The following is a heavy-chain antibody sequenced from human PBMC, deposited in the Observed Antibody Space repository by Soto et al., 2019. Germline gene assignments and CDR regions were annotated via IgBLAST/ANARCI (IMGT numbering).Heavy chain of an antibody. Sequence: SETLSLTCAVYGGSFSGYYWSWIRQPPGKGLEWIGEINHSGSTNYNPSLKSRVTISVDTSKNQFSLKLSSVTAADTAVYYCARGALAAPLDIWGQGTMVTVSS. D-gene: IGHD6-19*01. J-gene: IGHJ3*02. CDR1: GGSFSGYY. CDR2: INHSGST. V-gene: IGHV4-34*01. CDR3: ARGALAAPLDI.